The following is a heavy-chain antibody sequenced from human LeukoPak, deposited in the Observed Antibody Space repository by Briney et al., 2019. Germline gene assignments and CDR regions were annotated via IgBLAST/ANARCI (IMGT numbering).Heavy chain of an antibody. V-gene: IGHV3-53*01. Sequence: GGSLRLSCAVSGFTVSGEYLSWVRQAPGEGLHWVSVIYPAGATYYADSVKGRFIISRDSSKNTLSLQMNSLGVDDTAKYFCARSRSRVTGVFDTWGQGALVTVSS. D-gene: IGHD2-8*02. CDR2: IYPAGAT. CDR3: ARSRSRVTGVFDT. J-gene: IGHJ4*02. CDR1: GFTVSGEY.